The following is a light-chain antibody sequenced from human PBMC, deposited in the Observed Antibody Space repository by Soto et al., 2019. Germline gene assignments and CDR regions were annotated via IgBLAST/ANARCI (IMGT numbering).Light chain of an antibody. V-gene: IGKV4-1*01. J-gene: IGKJ1*01. CDR3: QQYYSNHRT. Sequence: DIVMTQSPDSLAVSLGERATINCNSSQSVLYSSNNKNYLAWYQQKPGQPPKLLFYWASTRESGVPDRFSGSGSGTDFTLTISSLQAEDVAVYYCQQYYSNHRTFGQGTKVDI. CDR1: QSVLYSSNNKNY. CDR2: WAS.